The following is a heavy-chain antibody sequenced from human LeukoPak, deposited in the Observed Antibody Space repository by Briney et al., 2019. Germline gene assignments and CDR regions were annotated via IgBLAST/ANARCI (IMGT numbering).Heavy chain of an antibody. CDR2: VFGGGGT. CDR3: ARTYTNNAGYYLY. Sequence: GGSLRLSCAASGLSVSSTFMSWVRQTPGKGLEWVSSVFGGGGTRYADSVMGRFTISRDNSKSTLYLQMNSLRAEDTAVYHCARTYTNNAGYYLYWGQGTLVTVSS. CDR1: GLSVSSTF. D-gene: IGHD3-22*01. V-gene: IGHV3-53*01. J-gene: IGHJ4*02.